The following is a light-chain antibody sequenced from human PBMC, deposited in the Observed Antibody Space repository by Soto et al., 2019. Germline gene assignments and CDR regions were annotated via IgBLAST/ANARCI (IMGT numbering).Light chain of an antibody. J-gene: IGKJ3*01. V-gene: IGKV1-39*01. CDR2: AAS. CDR3: QQSYSTMGT. Sequence: DIQMTQSPSSLSASVGDRVTITCRASQSINRYLNWYQHKPGKAPKFLIQAASSLQSGVPSRFSGSGSGTDFTLTISSLQPEDFATYYCQQSYSTMGTFGPGTQVDIK. CDR1: QSINRY.